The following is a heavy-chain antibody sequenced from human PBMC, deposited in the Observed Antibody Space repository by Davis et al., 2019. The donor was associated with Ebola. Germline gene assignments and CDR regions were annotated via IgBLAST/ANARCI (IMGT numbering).Heavy chain of an antibody. CDR3: ARSDILTGYYSVDY. V-gene: IGHV3-30-3*01. CDR2: ISYDGSNK. Sequence: LSLTCAASGFTFSSYAMHWVRQAPGKGLEWVAVISYDGSNKYYADSVKGRFTISRDNSKNTLYLQMNSLRAEDTAVYYCARSDILTGYYSVDYWGQGTLVTVSS. CDR1: GFTFSSYA. D-gene: IGHD3-9*01. J-gene: IGHJ4*02.